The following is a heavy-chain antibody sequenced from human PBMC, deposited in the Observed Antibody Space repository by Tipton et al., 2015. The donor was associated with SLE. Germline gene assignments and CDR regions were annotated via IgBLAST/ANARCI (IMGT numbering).Heavy chain of an antibody. V-gene: IGHV4-34*01. D-gene: IGHD3-16*01. Sequence: TLSLTCAVYGGSFSGYYWSWIRQPPGKGLEWIGEINHSGSTNYNPSLKSRVTISVDTSKNQFSLKLSSVTAADTAVYYCARGGGNDAFDIWGQVTMVTVSS. CDR3: ARGGGNDAFDI. CDR1: GGSFSGYY. J-gene: IGHJ3*02. CDR2: INHSGST.